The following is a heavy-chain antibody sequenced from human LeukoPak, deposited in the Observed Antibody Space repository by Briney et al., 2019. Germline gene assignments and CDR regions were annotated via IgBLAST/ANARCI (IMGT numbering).Heavy chain of an antibody. D-gene: IGHD2/OR15-2a*01. CDR2: FDPEDGET. CDR1: GYTLTELP. J-gene: IGHJ6*02. V-gene: IGHV1-24*01. Sequence: ASVKVSCKVYGYTLTELPMHRVRQAPGKGLEWMGGFDPEDGETIYAQRFQGRVTMTDDTSTETAYMELSSLRSDDTAVYYCSTLRESDVWGQGTTVTVSS. CDR3: STLRESDV.